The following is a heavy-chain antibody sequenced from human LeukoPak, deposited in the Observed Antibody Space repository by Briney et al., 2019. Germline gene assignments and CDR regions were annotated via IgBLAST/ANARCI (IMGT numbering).Heavy chain of an antibody. Sequence: PGGSLRLSCAASGFTFSSYGMHWVRQAPGKGLEWVAVIWYDGSNKYYADSVKGLFTISRDNSKNSLYLQMNSLRAEDTAVYYCARADWFDPWGQGTLVTVSS. CDR1: GFTFSSYG. J-gene: IGHJ5*02. V-gene: IGHV3-33*01. CDR2: IWYDGSNK. CDR3: ARADWFDP.